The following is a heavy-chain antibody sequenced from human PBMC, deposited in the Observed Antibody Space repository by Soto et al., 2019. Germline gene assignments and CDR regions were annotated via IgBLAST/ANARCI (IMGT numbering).Heavy chain of an antibody. V-gene: IGHV3-23*01. CDR2: ISGSGGST. D-gene: IGHD2-2*01. CDR3: AKEQTHSEADTSSIFDY. Sequence: GGSLRLSCAASGFTFSNFPMTWVRQAPGKGLEWVSSISGSGGSTYYADSVKGRFTVSRDNPKNTISLQMNSLRAEDTAVYYCAKEQTHSEADTSSIFDYWGQGTLVTVSS. CDR1: GFTFSNFP. J-gene: IGHJ4*02.